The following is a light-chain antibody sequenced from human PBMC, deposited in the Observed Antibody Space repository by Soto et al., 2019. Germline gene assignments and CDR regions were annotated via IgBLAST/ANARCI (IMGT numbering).Light chain of an antibody. CDR2: HAS. CDR1: QSVTSF. V-gene: IGKV3-11*01. CDR3: QQRINWPLT. J-gene: IGKJ4*01. Sequence: EIVLTQSPATLSLSPGERATLSCRACQSVTSFLAWYQQKPGQAPRLLIYHASNRATGIPARFSGRGSGTDFTLIISSLEPEDFAVYYCQQRINWPLTFGGGTKVEIK.